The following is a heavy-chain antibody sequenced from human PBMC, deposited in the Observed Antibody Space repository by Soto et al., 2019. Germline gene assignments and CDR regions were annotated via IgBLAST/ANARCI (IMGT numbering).Heavy chain of an antibody. D-gene: IGHD3-16*01. CDR3: ARDWDYGMDV. J-gene: IGHJ6*02. Sequence: ASVKVSCKASGYTFTSYGISWVRQAPGQGLEWMGWISAYNGNTNYAQKLQGRVTMTRDTSISTAYMQLSRLRSDDTAVYFCARDWDYGMDVWGQGTTVTVSS. V-gene: IGHV1-18*01. CDR2: ISAYNGNT. CDR1: GYTFTSYG.